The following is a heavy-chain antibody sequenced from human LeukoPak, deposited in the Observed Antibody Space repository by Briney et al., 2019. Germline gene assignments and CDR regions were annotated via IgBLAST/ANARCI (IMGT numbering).Heavy chain of an antibody. D-gene: IGHD3-22*01. CDR2: IWFDGSNK. CDR3: ARGDTYYYDSSGYYLRLGMDV. J-gene: IGHJ6*02. Sequence: GGSLRLSCAASGFTFSSYGMHWVRQAPGKGLEWVAVIWFDGSNKYYADSVKGRFTISRDNAKNTLYLQMNSLRAEDTAVYYCARGDTYYYDSSGYYLRLGMDVWGQGTTVTVSS. CDR1: GFTFSSYG. V-gene: IGHV3-33*01.